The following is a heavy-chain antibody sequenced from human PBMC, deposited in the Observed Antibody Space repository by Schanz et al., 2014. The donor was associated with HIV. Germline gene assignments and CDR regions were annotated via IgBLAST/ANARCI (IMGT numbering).Heavy chain of an antibody. CDR3: AKERVTQFWFAALDV. V-gene: IGHV3-30*18. D-gene: IGHD3-10*01. Sequence: VQLVESGGGLVKPGGSLRLSCAASGFTFKNAWMSWVRQAPGKGLEWVAVISYDGSRKHFADSVKGRFTISRDNSKNTLYLQMKSLRAEDTAVYYCAKERVTQFWFAALDVWGRGTMVTVSS. CDR2: ISYDGSRK. J-gene: IGHJ3*01. CDR1: GFTFKNAW.